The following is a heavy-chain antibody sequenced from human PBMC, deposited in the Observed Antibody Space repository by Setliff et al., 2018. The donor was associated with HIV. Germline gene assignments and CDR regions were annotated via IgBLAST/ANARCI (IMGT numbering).Heavy chain of an antibody. J-gene: IGHJ6*01. V-gene: IGHV4-34*01. Sequence: LSLTCAVYGGSFSGYYWSWIRQPPGKGLEWIGEINHSGSTNYNPSLKSRVTISVDTSKNQFSLKLSSVTAADTAVYYCAREVCDILTGYRYYYYYGMDVWG. CDR3: AREVCDILTGYRYYYYYGMDV. CDR1: GGSFSGYY. D-gene: IGHD3-9*01. CDR2: INHSGST.